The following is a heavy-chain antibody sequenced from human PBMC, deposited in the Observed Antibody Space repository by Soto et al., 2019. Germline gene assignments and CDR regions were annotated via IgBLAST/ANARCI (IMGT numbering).Heavy chain of an antibody. J-gene: IGHJ6*02. CDR2: IYYSGST. Sequence: PSETLSLTCTVSGGSISSGGYYWSWIRQHPGKGLEWIGYIYYSGSTYYNPSLKSRVTISVDTSKNQFSLKLSSVTAADTAVYYCARGESTVTNLYYYYGMDVWGQGTTVTVSS. CDR3: ARGESTVTNLYYYYGMDV. D-gene: IGHD4-4*01. V-gene: IGHV4-31*03. CDR1: GGSISSGGYY.